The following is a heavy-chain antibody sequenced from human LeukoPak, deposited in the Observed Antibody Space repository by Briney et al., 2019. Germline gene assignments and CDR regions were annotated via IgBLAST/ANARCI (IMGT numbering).Heavy chain of an antibody. CDR2: ISSSSSTI. CDR3: ARDSSPDI. J-gene: IGHJ3*02. CDR1: GFTFSTYS. Sequence: PGGSLRLSCAASGFTFSTYSMNWVRQAPGKGLEWVSYISSSSSTIYYADSVKGRFTISRDNAKNSLYLRMNSLRAEDTAVYYCARDSSPDIWGQGTMVTVSS. V-gene: IGHV3-48*01.